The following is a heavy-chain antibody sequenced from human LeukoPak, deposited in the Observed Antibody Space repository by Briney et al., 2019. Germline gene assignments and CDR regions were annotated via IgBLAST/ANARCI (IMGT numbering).Heavy chain of an antibody. D-gene: IGHD5-12*01. CDR3: ARDGPSGYNSFLY. CDR1: GFTFSDYY. Sequence: GGSLRLSCAASGFTFSDYYMSWIRQAPGKGLEWVSYISSSGSSIYYADSVKGRFTISRDNAENSLYLQMNGLRVDDTAACFCARDGPSGYNSFLYWGQGTLVTVSS. V-gene: IGHV3-11*04. J-gene: IGHJ4*02. CDR2: ISSSGSSI.